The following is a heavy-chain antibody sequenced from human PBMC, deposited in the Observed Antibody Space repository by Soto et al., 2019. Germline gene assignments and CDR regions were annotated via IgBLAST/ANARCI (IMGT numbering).Heavy chain of an antibody. V-gene: IGHV4-30-4*01. CDR2: IYYSGST. Sequence: QVQLQESGPGLVKPSQTLSLTCTVSGGSISSGDYYWSWIRQPPGKGLEWIGYIYYSGSTYYNPSLKSRGTTSVDTSRNLFALTPRSVTAAHTAVYDCARDWGYSSSFGFGNWFDPWGQGTLVTVSS. CDR1: GGSISSGDYY. J-gene: IGHJ5*02. D-gene: IGHD6-6*01. CDR3: ARDWGYSSSFGFGNWFDP.